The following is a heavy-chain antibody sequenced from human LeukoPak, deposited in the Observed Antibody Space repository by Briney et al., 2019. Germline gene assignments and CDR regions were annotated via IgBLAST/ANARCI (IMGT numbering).Heavy chain of an antibody. CDR1: GFSFNSYT. D-gene: IGHD2-8*01. V-gene: IGHV3-21*01. Sequence: PGGSLRLSCLGSGFSFNSYTMNWVREAPGKGLDGVSTISPVSTYTWYAESVKGRFTISRDNPKNSLYLQMNSLRAEDMAVYYCVRDVSRRMGMDVWGQGTTVTVSS. J-gene: IGHJ6*02. CDR2: ISPVSTYT. CDR3: VRDVSRRMGMDV.